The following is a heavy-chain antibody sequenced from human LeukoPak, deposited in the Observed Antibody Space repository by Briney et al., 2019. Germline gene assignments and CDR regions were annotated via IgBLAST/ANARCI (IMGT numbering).Heavy chain of an antibody. CDR3: ARDVLRSAFDI. CDR1: GGSISSSSYY. V-gene: IGHV4-39*07. J-gene: IGHJ3*02. CDR2: IYYSGST. Sequence: PSETLSLTCTVSGGSISSSSYYWGWIRQPPGKGLEWIGSIYYSGSTYYNPSLKSRVTISVDPSKNQFSLKVSSVTAADTPVYYCARDVLRSAFDIWGQGTMVTVAS.